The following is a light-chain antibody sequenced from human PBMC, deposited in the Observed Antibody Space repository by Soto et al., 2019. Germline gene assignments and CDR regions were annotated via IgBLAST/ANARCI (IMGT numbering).Light chain of an antibody. CDR3: QQYNSYSWT. CDR2: DAS. CDR1: QSISSW. V-gene: IGKV1-5*01. J-gene: IGKJ1*01. Sequence: DIQMTQSPSTLSASVGDRVTITCRASQSISSWLAWYQQKPGKAPKLLIYDASSLESGVPSRFRGRGSWTEFTLTILSLQTDDFTTDYCQQYNSYSWTFGQRTKVEIK.